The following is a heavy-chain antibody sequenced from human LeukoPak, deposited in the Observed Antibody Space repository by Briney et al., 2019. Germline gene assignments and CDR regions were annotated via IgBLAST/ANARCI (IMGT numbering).Heavy chain of an antibody. Sequence: ASVKVSCKASGYSFSKYGMSWVRQAPGQGLEWMGWVSTNNSNTNYAQKIQGRVAMTTDTSTSTGYMELRSLRSEDTAVYYCARDENYFDYWGQGTLVTVSS. CDR2: VSTNNSNT. J-gene: IGHJ4*02. CDR1: GYSFSKYG. CDR3: ARDENYFDY. V-gene: IGHV1-18*01.